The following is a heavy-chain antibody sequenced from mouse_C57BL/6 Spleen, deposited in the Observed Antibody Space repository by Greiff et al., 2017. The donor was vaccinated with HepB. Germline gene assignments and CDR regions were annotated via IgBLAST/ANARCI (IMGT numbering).Heavy chain of an antibody. CDR3: ARGVLRSHYFDY. V-gene: IGHV1-64*01. Sequence: VKLQQPGAELVKPGASVKLSCKASGYTFTSYWMHWVKQRPGQGLEWIGMIHPNSGSTNYNEKFKSKATLTVDKSSSTAYMQLSSLTSEDSAVYYCARGVLRSHYFDYWGQGTTLTVSS. CDR1: GYTFTSYW. CDR2: IHPNSGST. D-gene: IGHD1-1*01. J-gene: IGHJ2*01.